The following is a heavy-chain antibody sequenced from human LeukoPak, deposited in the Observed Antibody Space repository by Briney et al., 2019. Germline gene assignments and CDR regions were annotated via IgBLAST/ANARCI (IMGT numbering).Heavy chain of an antibody. CDR1: GFTFSSYA. CDR3: AKIPFPYYYDSSGYYYFDY. J-gene: IGHJ4*02. V-gene: IGHV3-23*01. Sequence: GGSLRLSCAASGFTFSSYAMSWVRQAPGKGLEWVSAISGSGGSTYYADSVKGRFTISRDNSKNTLYLQMNSLRAEDTAVYYCAKIPFPYYYDSSGYYYFDYWGQGTLVTVSS. CDR2: ISGSGGST. D-gene: IGHD3-22*01.